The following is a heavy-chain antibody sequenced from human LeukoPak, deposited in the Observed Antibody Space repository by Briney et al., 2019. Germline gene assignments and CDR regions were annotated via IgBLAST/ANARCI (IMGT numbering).Heavy chain of an antibody. CDR2: ISSSSSDI. D-gene: IGHD1-1*01. Sequence: GGSLRLACATSGFTFTSYTMNWVRQAPGKGLEWVSSISSSSSDISYADSVKGRFAISRDNAKNFVYVQMSSLRAEDTAVYFCAREMNDRELDFFYGMDVWGQGTTVTVSS. CDR3: AREMNDRELDFFYGMDV. J-gene: IGHJ6*02. V-gene: IGHV3-21*01. CDR1: GFTFTSYT.